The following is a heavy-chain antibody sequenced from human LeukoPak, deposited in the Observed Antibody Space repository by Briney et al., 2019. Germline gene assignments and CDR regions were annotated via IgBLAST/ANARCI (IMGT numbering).Heavy chain of an antibody. Sequence: GASVKVSCKASGYTFTSYGISWVRQAPGQGLEWMGWISAYNGNTNYAQKLQGRVTMTTDTSTSTAYMQLRSLRSDDTAVYYCAVVPAATYYYYGMAVWGQGTTVTVSS. CDR1: GYTFTSYG. V-gene: IGHV1-18*01. J-gene: IGHJ6*02. CDR3: AVVPAATYYYYGMAV. D-gene: IGHD2-2*01. CDR2: ISAYNGNT.